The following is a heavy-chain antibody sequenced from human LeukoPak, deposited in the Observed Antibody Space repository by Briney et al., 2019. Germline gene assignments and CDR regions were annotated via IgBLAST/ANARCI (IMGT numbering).Heavy chain of an antibody. J-gene: IGHJ4*02. V-gene: IGHV3-21*01. CDR1: GFTFSTYT. Sequence: GGSLRLSCTASGFTFSTYTMNWVRQAPGKGLEWVSSINSRSSYIYYADSVKGRFTISRDNAKNSLSPQMNSLRAEDTAVYYCARCSGSSTYHSDDYWGQGTLVTVSS. CDR2: INSRSSYI. D-gene: IGHD2-15*01. CDR3: ARCSGSSTYHSDDY.